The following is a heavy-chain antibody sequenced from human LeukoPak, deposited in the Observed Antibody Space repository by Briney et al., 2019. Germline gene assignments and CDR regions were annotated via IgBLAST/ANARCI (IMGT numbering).Heavy chain of an antibody. CDR2: IKQDGSEK. J-gene: IGHJ6*03. CDR3: ASGYGRYLYYMDV. CDR1: GFTFSSYW. Sequence: PGGSLRLSCAASGFTFSSYWMSWVRQAPGKGLEWVANIKQDGSEKYYVDSVKGRFTISRDNSKNTLYLQMNSLRPEDTAVYCCASGYGRYLYYMDVWGEGTTVTVSS. D-gene: IGHD5-12*01. V-gene: IGHV3-7*01.